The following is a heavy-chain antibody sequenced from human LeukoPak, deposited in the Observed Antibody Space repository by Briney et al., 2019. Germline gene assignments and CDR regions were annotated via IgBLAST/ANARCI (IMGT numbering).Heavy chain of an antibody. D-gene: IGHD3-22*01. CDR1: GFTFSSYW. V-gene: IGHV3-7*03. CDR2: IKQDGSEE. CDR3: AKRGVVIRVILVGFHKEANYFDS. J-gene: IGHJ4*02. Sequence: GGSLRLSCAASGFTFSSYWMSWVRQAPGKGLEWVANIKQDGSEEYYVDSVKGRFTTSRDNAKNSLYLQLNSLRAEDTAVYFCAKRGVVIRVILVGFHKEANYFDSWGQGALVTVSS.